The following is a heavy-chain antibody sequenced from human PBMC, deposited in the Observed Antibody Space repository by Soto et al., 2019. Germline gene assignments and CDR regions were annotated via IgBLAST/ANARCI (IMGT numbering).Heavy chain of an antibody. CDR1: GVTFSSYA. V-gene: IGHV3-23*01. J-gene: IGHJ6*02. CDR3: AKDPRIAAAGTLDYGMDV. CDR2: ISGSGGST. D-gene: IGHD6-13*01. Sequence: GGSLRLSCAASGVTFSSYAMSWVRQAPGKGLEWVSAISGSGGSTYYADSVKGRFTISRDNSKNTLYLQMNSLRAEDTAVYYCAKDPRIAAAGTLDYGMDVWGQGTTVTVSS.